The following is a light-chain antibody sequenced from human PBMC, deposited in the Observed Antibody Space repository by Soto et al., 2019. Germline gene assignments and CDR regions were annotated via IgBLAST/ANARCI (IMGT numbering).Light chain of an antibody. CDR1: SSDVGGYNC. Sequence: QSALTQPRSVSGSPGQSVTISCTGTSSDVGGYNCVSWYQQHPGKAPKLMIYDVSKRPSGVPDRFSGSKSGNTASLTISGLQAEDEADYYCCSYAGSYTWVFGGGTKVTVL. CDR3: CSYAGSYTWV. V-gene: IGLV2-11*01. CDR2: DVS. J-gene: IGLJ3*02.